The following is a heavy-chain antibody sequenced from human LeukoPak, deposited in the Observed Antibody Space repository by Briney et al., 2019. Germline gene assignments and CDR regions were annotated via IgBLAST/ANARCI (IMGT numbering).Heavy chain of an antibody. V-gene: IGHV3-21*01. J-gene: IGHJ4*02. CDR3: GNLDTPMGY. Sequence: GGSLRLSCAASGFTFSSYSMNWVRQTPGKGLEWVSSISSSSSYIYYADSVKGRFTISRDNAKNTLYLQMNSLRAEDAAMYYCGNLDTPMGYWGQGTLVTVSS. CDR1: GFTFSSYS. D-gene: IGHD5-18*01. CDR2: ISSSSSYI.